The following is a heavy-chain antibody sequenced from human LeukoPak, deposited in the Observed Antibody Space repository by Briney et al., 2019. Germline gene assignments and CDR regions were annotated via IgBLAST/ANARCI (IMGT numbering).Heavy chain of an antibody. CDR2: ISGSGGST. CDR1: GFTFSGYG. D-gene: IGHD1-26*01. J-gene: IGHJ4*02. V-gene: IGHV3-23*01. CDR3: ARDNYSGSRYFDH. Sequence: QPGGTLRLSCAASGFTFSGYGMSWVRQAPGKGLKWVSAISGSGGSTYYADSVKGRFTVSRDNAKNSLYLQMNSLRAEDTAIYYCARDNYSGSRYFDHWGQGTLVTVSS.